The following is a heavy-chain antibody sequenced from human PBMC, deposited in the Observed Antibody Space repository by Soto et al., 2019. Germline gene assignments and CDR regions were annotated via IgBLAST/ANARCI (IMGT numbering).Heavy chain of an antibody. Sequence: SQTLSLTCDISGDSVSSNSAAWNWIRQTPSRCLEWPGRTYYRSKWYINYAVSVKSRITVNPDTSKNQFSLQLNSVTPEDTAVYYCARGSWDDVTGHYYMDVWGKGTTVTVSS. CDR3: ARGSWDDVTGHYYMDV. D-gene: IGHD1-1*01. CDR1: GDSVSSNSAA. CDR2: TYYRSKWYI. V-gene: IGHV6-1*01. J-gene: IGHJ6*03.